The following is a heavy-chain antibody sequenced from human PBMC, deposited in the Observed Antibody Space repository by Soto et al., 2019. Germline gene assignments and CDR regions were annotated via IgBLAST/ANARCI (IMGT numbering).Heavy chain of an antibody. CDR3: AKDQVRIAAAGPEIIPSYYYYGMDV. V-gene: IGHV3-30*18. Sequence: GGSLRLSCAASGFTFSSYGMHWVRQAPGKGLEWVAVISYDGSNKYYADSVKGRFTISRDNSKNTLYLQMNSLRAEDTAVYYCAKDQVRIAAAGPEIIPSYYYYGMDVWGQGTTVTVSS. CDR1: GFTFSSYG. J-gene: IGHJ6*02. D-gene: IGHD6-13*01. CDR2: ISYDGSNK.